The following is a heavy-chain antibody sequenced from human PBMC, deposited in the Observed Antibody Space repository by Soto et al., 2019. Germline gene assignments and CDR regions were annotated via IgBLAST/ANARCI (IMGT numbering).Heavy chain of an antibody. Sequence: QVQLVQSGAEVKKPGASVRVSCEASGYSFTDFYLHWVRQAPGQGLEWMGCILPNSGVTKYAEKFQGRITMTRDTSIDTAYMELRSPTSDYTAVYYCASIMITFRGVFDDSWGQGTLVTVSS. D-gene: IGHD3-16*02. CDR1: GYSFTDFY. V-gene: IGHV1-2*02. CDR2: ILPNSGVT. J-gene: IGHJ4*02. CDR3: ASIMITFRGVFDDS.